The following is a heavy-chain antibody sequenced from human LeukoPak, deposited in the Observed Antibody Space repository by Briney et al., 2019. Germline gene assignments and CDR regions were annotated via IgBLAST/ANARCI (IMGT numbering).Heavy chain of an antibody. D-gene: IGHD1-1*01. CDR2: INHSGST. CDR1: GGSFSSYY. J-gene: IGHJ6*03. V-gene: IGHV4-34*01. Sequence: PSETLSLTCAVYGGSFSSYYWSWIRQPPGKGLEWIGEINHSGSTNYYPSLKSRVTISVDTSRNQFSLKLSSVTAADTAVYYCARGDNWDYYFYMDVWGKGTTVTVSS. CDR3: ARGDNWDYYFYMDV.